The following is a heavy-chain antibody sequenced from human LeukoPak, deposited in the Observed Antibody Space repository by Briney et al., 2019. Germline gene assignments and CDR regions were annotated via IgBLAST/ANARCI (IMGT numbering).Heavy chain of an antibody. CDR2: IYYSGST. J-gene: IGHJ4*02. CDR3: ARHGAHYYSGSGSYYTTAFDS. Sequence: SETLSLTCTVSGDSISSSSFYWDWIRQPPGKGLEWIAAIYYSGSTYYNPSLKSRVTISVDTSKNQFSLRLSSVTAADTAIYYCARHGAHYYSGSGSYYTTAFDSWGQGTLVTVSS. D-gene: IGHD3-10*01. V-gene: IGHV4-39*01. CDR1: GDSISSSSFY.